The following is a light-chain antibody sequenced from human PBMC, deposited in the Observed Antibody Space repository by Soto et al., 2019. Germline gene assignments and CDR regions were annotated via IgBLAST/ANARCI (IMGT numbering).Light chain of an antibody. CDR2: GAS. CDR1: QSVSSSS. V-gene: IGKV3-20*01. J-gene: IGKJ1*01. CDR3: QQYGGSPRT. Sequence: EIVLTQSPGTLSLSPGERATLSCRASQSVSSSSLAWYQQKRGQAPRLLIHGASSRGTGIPDRFSGSGSGTDFTLTISRLEPEDFAVYYCQQYGGSPRTFGQGTKVEVK.